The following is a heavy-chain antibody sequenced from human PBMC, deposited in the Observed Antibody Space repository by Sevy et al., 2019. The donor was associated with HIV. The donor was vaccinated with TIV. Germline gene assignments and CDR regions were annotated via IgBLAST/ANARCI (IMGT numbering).Heavy chain of an antibody. V-gene: IGHV3-21*01. D-gene: IGHD4-17*01. CDR2: ISSSSSYI. Sequence: GSLRLSCAASGFTFSSYSMNWVRQAPGKGLEWVSSISSSSSYIYYADSVKGRFTISRDNAKNSLYLRMNSLRAEDTAVYYCARSPDYGGNSGAFDIWGQGTMVTVSS. CDR3: ARSPDYGGNSGAFDI. J-gene: IGHJ3*02. CDR1: GFTFSSYS.